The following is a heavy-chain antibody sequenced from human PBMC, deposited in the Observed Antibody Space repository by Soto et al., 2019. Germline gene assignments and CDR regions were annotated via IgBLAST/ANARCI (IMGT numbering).Heavy chain of an antibody. CDR1: GGSISSYY. J-gene: IGHJ4*02. V-gene: IGHV4-59*01. D-gene: IGHD2-15*01. CDR3: AGSDIVVVVAATHGYPFDY. CDR2: IYYSGST. Sequence: SETLSLTCTVSGGSISSYYWSWIRQPPGKGLEWIGYIYYSGSTNYNPSLKSRVTISVDTSKNQFSLKLSSVTAADTAVYYCAGSDIVVVVAATHGYPFDYWGQGTLVTVSS.